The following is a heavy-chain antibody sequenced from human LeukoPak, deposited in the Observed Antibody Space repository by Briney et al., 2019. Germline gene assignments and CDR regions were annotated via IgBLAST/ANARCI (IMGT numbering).Heavy chain of an antibody. J-gene: IGHJ4*02. Sequence: GASVKVSCKASGGTFSSYAISWVRQAPGQGLEWMGGIIPIFGTANYAQKFQGRVTMTRDTSTSTVYMELSSLRSEDTAVYYCARVGVPYYYDSSGYYYNDYWGQGTLVTVSS. D-gene: IGHD3-22*01. V-gene: IGHV1-69*05. CDR3: ARVGVPYYYDSSGYYYNDY. CDR1: GGTFSSYA. CDR2: IIPIFGTA.